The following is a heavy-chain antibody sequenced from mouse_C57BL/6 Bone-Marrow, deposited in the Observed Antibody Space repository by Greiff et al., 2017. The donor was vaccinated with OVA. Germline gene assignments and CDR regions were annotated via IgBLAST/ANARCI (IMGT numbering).Heavy chain of an antibody. CDR1: GYTFTDHT. CDR3: AREGSLEYDFDY. J-gene: IGHJ2*01. V-gene: IGHV1-78*01. CDR2: IYPRDGST. D-gene: IGHD2-10*02. Sequence: QVQLQQSDAELVKPGASVKLSCKVSGYTFTDHTIHWMKQRPEQGLEWIGYIYPRDGSTKYNEKFKGKATLTADKSSSTAYMQLNSLTSEDAADDFCAREGSLEYDFDYWGQGTTLTVSS.